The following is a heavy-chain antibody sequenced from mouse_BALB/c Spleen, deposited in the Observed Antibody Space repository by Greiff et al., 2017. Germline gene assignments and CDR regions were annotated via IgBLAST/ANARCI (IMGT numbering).Heavy chain of an antibody. CDR1: GYSITSDYA. J-gene: IGHJ4*01. V-gene: IGHV3-2*02. CDR2: ISYSGST. CDR3: ATSTMIRRYYAMDY. Sequence: EVKVEESGPGLVKPSQSLSLTCTVTGYSITSDYAWNWIRQFPGNKLEWMGYISYSGSTSYNPSLKSRISITRDTSKNQFFLQLNSVTTEDTATYYCATSTMIRRYYAMDYWGQGTSVTVSS. D-gene: IGHD2-4*01.